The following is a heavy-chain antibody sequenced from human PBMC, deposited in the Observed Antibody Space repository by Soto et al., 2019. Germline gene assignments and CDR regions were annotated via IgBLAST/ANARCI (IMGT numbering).Heavy chain of an antibody. Sequence: ASVKVSCKASGFTFTSSAVQWVRQARGQRLEWIGWIVVGSGNTNYAQKFQERVTITRDMSTTKAYMDLSSLRSEDTAVYYCAADKPDLYYYDRGHSGMDVWGQGTTVTVSS. CDR1: GFTFTSSA. CDR2: IVVGSGNT. D-gene: IGHD3-22*01. CDR3: AADKPDLYYYDRGHSGMDV. V-gene: IGHV1-58*01. J-gene: IGHJ6*02.